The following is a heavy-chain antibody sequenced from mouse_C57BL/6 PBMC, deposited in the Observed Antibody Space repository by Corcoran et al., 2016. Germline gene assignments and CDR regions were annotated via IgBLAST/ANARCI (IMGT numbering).Heavy chain of an antibody. J-gene: IGHJ3*01. V-gene: IGHV1-80*01. Sequence: QVQLQQSGAELVKPGASVKISCKASGYAFSSYWMNWVKQRPGKGLEWIGQIYPGDGDTNYNGKFKGKATLTADKSSSTAYMQLSSLTSEDSAVYFCARRHGAQAPWFAYWGQGTLVTVSA. CDR2: IYPGDGDT. CDR3: ARRHGAQAPWFAY. D-gene: IGHD3-2*02. CDR1: GYAFSSYW.